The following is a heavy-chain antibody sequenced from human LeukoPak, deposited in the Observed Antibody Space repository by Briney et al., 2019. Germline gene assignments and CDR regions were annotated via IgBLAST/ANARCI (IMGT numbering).Heavy chain of an antibody. CDR1: GGSISSYY. CDR2: IYTSGST. J-gene: IGHJ5*02. V-gene: IGHV4-4*07. D-gene: IGHD2-2*01. CDR3: ARDHVPIVVVPAALARYNWFDP. Sequence: PSETLSLACTVSGGSISSYYWSWIQQPAGKGLEWIGRIYTSGSTIYNPSLKSRVTMSVDTSKNQFSLKLSSVTAADTAVYYCARDHVPIVVVPAALARYNWFDPWGQGTLVTVSS.